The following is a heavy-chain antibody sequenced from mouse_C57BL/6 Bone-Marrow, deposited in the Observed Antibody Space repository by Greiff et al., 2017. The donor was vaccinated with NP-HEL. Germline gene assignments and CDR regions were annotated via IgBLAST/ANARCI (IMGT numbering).Heavy chain of an antibody. CDR1: GYTFTSSW. V-gene: IGHV1-69*01. CDR2: IDPSDSYT. J-gene: IGHJ4*01. CDR3: ARDYDYPYYAMDY. D-gene: IGHD2-4*01. Sequence: QVQLQQPGAELVMPGASVKLSCKASGYTFTSSWMHWVKQRPGQGLEWIGEIDPSDSYTNYNQKFKGKSTLTVDKSSSTAYMQLSSLTSEDSAVYYCARDYDYPYYAMDYWGQGTSVTVSS.